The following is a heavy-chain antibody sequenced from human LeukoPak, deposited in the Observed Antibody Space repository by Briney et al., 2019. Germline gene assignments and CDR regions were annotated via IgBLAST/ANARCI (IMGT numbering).Heavy chain of an antibody. D-gene: IGHD6-13*01. Sequence: GGSPRLSCAASGFTFSSYWMSWVRQAPGKGLEWVANIKNDGAVKNYVDSVKGRFTISRDNAKNSLYLQMNSLRAEDTAVYYCAKDSYSKGDFWGQGVLVTVSS. CDR2: IKNDGAVK. CDR3: AKDSYSKGDF. J-gene: IGHJ4*02. V-gene: IGHV3-7*01. CDR1: GFTFSSYW.